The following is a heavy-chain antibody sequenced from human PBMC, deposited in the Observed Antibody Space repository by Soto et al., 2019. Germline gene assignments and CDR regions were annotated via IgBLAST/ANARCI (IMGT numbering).Heavy chain of an antibody. J-gene: IGHJ4*02. Sequence: ASVKVSCKASGYTFTSYDINWVRQATGQGLEWMGWMNPNSGNTGYAQKFQGRVTMTRNTSISTAYMELSSLRSEDTAVYYCARGGIAAAGAVADYWGQGTLVTVSS. CDR3: ARGGIAAAGAVADY. CDR2: MNPNSGNT. D-gene: IGHD6-13*01. CDR1: GYTFTSYD. V-gene: IGHV1-8*01.